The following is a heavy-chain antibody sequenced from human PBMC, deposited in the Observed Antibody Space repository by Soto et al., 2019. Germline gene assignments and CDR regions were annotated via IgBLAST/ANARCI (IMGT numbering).Heavy chain of an antibody. V-gene: IGHV1-18*01. CDR1: GYTFTSYG. D-gene: IGHD6-13*01. CDR2: ISAYNGNT. Sequence: QVQLVQSGAEVKKPGASVKVSCKASGYTFTSYGISWVRQAPGQGLEWMGWISAYNGNTHYAQTLQGRVTMTTDTSPSTAYMELRSLRSDDPAVYYCASAYRSSWVHVTWFHPWGKGTLVTVSS. CDR3: ASAYRSSWVHVTWFHP. J-gene: IGHJ5*02.